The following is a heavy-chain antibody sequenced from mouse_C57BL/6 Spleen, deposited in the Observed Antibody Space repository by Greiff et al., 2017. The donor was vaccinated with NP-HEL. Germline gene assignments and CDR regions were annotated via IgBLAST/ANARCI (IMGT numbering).Heavy chain of an antibody. CDR3: AGSYYGSSDYAMDY. Sequence: EVKLMESGGGLVQPGGSLKLSRAASGFTFSDYYMYWVRQTPEKRLEWVAYICNGGGSTYYPDTVKGRFTISRDHAKNTLYLQKSRLKSKDTAMDYCAGSYYGSSDYAMDYWGQGTSVTVSS. V-gene: IGHV5-12*01. CDR1: GFTFSDYY. D-gene: IGHD1-1*01. J-gene: IGHJ4*01. CDR2: ICNGGGST.